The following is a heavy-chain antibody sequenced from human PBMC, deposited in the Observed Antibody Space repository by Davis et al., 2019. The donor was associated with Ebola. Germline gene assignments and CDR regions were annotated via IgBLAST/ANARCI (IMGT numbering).Heavy chain of an antibody. CDR1: GGSISSGTYS. Sequence: MPSETLSLSCAVSGGSISSGTYSWNWIRQPPGKSLEYIGYIYHTGSTYYNPSLTSRVTISVDTSKNQFSLKLSSVTAADTAVYYCARGARYISGWFDYWGQGTLVTVSS. CDR3: ARGARYISGWFDY. D-gene: IGHD6-19*01. J-gene: IGHJ5*01. V-gene: IGHV4-30-2*01. CDR2: IYHTGST.